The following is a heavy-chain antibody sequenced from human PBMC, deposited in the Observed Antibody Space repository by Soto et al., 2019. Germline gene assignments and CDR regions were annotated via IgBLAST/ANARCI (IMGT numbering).Heavy chain of an antibody. V-gene: IGHV4-38-2*01. D-gene: IGHD1-1*01. CDR2: IYHSGST. CDR3: ARGGTWQY. Sequence: SETLSLTCDVSGYSISSGYFWGWIRQPPGKGLEWIGSIYHSGSTKYNPSLKSRVNMSVDTSKNQFSLKLSSVTAADTAVYYCARGGTWQYWSQGXQVTVYS. J-gene: IGHJ4*02. CDR1: GYSISSGYF.